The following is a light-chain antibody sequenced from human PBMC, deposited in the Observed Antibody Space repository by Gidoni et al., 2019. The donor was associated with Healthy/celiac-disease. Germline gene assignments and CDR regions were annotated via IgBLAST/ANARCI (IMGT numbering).Light chain of an antibody. CDR2: GNS. Sequence: QSVLTQPPSVSGPPGQRVTISCTGRSSHIGAGYDLHLSQQRPGTAPKLLIYGNSNRPSGVPDRFAGSKSGTAASLAITGLQAEDEADDYCQSYDSSLSGSYVFGTGTKVTVL. CDR1: SSHIGAGYD. J-gene: IGLJ1*01. CDR3: QSYDSSLSGSYV. V-gene: IGLV1-40*01.